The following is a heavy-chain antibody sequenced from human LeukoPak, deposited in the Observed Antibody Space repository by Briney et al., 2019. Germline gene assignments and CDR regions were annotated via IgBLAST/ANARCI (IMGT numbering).Heavy chain of an antibody. Sequence: SQTLSLTCTVSGGSISSGGYYWSWIRQPPGKGLEWIGYIYHSGNTYYNPSLKSRVTMSVDRSKNQLSLKLSSVTAADTAVYYCARSGSDGNYFDHWGQGTLLTVSS. J-gene: IGHJ4*02. D-gene: IGHD1-26*01. V-gene: IGHV4-30-2*01. CDR3: ARSGSDGNYFDH. CDR1: GGSISSGGYY. CDR2: IYHSGNT.